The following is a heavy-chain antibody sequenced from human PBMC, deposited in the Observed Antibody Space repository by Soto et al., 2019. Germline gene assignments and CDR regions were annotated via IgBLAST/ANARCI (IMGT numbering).Heavy chain of an antibody. J-gene: IGHJ5*02. Sequence: LSLTCTVSGGSISNADYYWTWIRQHPGEGLEWIGYIYYRGSTYYNSSLKSRVTMSVDTSKNQFSLKLSSVTAADTAVYYCTRESRGSGSYKNWFDPWGQGTLVTVSS. D-gene: IGHD3-10*01. CDR1: GGSISNADYY. CDR3: TRESRGSGSYKNWFDP. V-gene: IGHV4-31*03. CDR2: IYYRGST.